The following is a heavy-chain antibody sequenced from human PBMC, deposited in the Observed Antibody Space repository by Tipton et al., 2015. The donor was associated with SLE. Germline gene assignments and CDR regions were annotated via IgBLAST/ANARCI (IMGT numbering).Heavy chain of an antibody. Sequence: TLSLTCTVSGGSISSYYWSWIRQPPGKGLEWIGYIYYSGSTNYNPSLKSRVTISVDTSKNQFSLNLNSVTAADTAMYYCARGGSGYDSWGQGTLVTVSS. CDR3: ARGGSGYDS. J-gene: IGHJ5*02. CDR1: GGSISSYY. D-gene: IGHD5-12*01. V-gene: IGHV4-59*08. CDR2: IYYSGST.